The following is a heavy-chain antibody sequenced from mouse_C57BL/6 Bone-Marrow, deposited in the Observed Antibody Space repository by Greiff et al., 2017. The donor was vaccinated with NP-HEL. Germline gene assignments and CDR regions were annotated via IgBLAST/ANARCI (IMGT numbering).Heavy chain of an antibody. CDR3: ARYPDYYGSSYWYFDV. J-gene: IGHJ1*03. D-gene: IGHD1-1*01. CDR2: ISYSGST. Sequence: EVMLVESGPGLAKPSQTLSLTCSVTGYSITSDYWNWIRKFPGNKLEYMGYISYSGSTYYNPSLKSRIPITRDTSKNQYYLQLNSVTTEDTATYYCARYPDYYGSSYWYFDVWGTGTTVTVSS. V-gene: IGHV3-8*01. CDR1: GYSITSDY.